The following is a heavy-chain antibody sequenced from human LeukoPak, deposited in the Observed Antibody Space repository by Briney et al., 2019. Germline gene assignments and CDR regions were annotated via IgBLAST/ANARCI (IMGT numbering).Heavy chain of an antibody. CDR3: ARQIAVADYYMDV. Sequence: GESLKISCKVSGYSFISYWIGWVRQMPGKGLEWMGIIYPGDSDTRYSPSFQGQVTISPDKSISTAYLQWSSLKASDTAMYYCARQIAVADYYMDVWGKGTTVTVSS. V-gene: IGHV5-51*01. J-gene: IGHJ6*03. CDR2: IYPGDSDT. CDR1: GYSFISYW. D-gene: IGHD6-19*01.